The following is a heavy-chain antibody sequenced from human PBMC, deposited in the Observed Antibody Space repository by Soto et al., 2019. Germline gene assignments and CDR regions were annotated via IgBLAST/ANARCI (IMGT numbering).Heavy chain of an antibody. CDR3: AGDYGVYDWYGMDV. D-gene: IGHD4-17*01. Sequence: VQLVQSGAEVKKPGSSVKVSCRASGATFRSYAFTWVRQAPGQGLEWMGGISPIFGSTIYARQFQGRVTITADDYASTAYMELNSLSSEDTAVYYCAGDYGVYDWYGMDVWGQGTTVTVSS. V-gene: IGHV1-69*01. J-gene: IGHJ6*02. CDR1: GATFRSYA. CDR2: ISPIFGST.